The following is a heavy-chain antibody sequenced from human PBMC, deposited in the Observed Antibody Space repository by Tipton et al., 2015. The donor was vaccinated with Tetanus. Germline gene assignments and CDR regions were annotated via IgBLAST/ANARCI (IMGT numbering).Heavy chain of an antibody. J-gene: IGHJ4*02. CDR3: ARRRTTTALSYYFDS. Sequence: QLVQSGAEVKKPGESLQISCKGSGYNFTVYYIGWVRQMPGKGLEWMGIVYPGDSTTKYSPSFQGQVTISADRSITTAYLRWSSLKASDTAMYYCARRRTTTALSYYFDSWGQGTLVTVSS. CDR2: VYPGDSTT. V-gene: IGHV5-51*01. CDR1: GYNFTVYY. D-gene: IGHD4-17*01.